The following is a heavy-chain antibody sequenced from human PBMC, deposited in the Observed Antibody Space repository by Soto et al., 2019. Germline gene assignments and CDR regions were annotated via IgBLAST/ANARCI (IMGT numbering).Heavy chain of an antibody. V-gene: IGHV3-23*01. J-gene: IGHJ4*02. Sequence: GVSLRVSCAAAGCSFSSYGRSWVRQAPGKGLEWVSSISGGGGTTYYADSVKGRFTISRDNSKNTLYLQMNSLKVEDTAVYYCAKRSPVSTYYFDYWGQGTLVTVSS. CDR2: ISGGGGTT. CDR3: AKRSPVSTYYFDY. CDR1: GCSFSSYG.